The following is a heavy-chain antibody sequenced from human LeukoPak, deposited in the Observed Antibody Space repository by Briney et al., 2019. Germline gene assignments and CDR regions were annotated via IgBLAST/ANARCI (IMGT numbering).Heavy chain of an antibody. Sequence: SVKVSCKASGYTFTSYGISWVRQAPGQGLEWMGRIIPILGIANYAQKFQGRVTITADKSTSTAYMELSSLRSEDTAVYYCARDVGIGYYDNSGYYGMDVWGQGTTVTVSS. V-gene: IGHV1-69*04. CDR3: ARDVGIGYYDNSGYYGMDV. D-gene: IGHD3-22*01. J-gene: IGHJ6*02. CDR1: GYTFTSYG. CDR2: IIPILGIA.